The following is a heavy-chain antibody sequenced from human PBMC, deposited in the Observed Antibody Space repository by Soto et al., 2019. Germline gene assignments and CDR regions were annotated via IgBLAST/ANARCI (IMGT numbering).Heavy chain of an antibody. CDR1: GFTFSDYY. CDR2: ISSSGSTR. Sequence: GGSLRVSCAASGFTFSDYYMSWIRQAPWKGLEWVSYISSSGSTRYYADSVKGRFTISRDNAKNSLHLQMNSLRAEDTAVYYCTKDTDYYYGMDVWGQGTTVTVSS. CDR3: TKDTDYYYGMDV. V-gene: IGHV3-11*01. J-gene: IGHJ6*02.